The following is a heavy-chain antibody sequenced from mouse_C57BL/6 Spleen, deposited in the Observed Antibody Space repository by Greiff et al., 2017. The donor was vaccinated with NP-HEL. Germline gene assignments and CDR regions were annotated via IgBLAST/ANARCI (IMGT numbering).Heavy chain of an antibody. Sequence: VQLQQSGAELVRPGSSVKLSCKASGYTFTSYWMHWVKQRPIQGLEWIGNIDPSDSETHYNQKFKDKATLTVDKSSSTAYMQLSSLTSEDSAVYYCARRGLLYAMDYWGQGTSVTVSS. J-gene: IGHJ4*01. D-gene: IGHD2-3*01. CDR2: IDPSDSET. V-gene: IGHV1-52*01. CDR1: GYTFTSYW. CDR3: ARRGLLYAMDY.